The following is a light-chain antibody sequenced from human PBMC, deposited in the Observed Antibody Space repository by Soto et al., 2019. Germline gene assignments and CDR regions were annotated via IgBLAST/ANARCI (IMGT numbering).Light chain of an antibody. J-gene: IGLJ2*01. CDR3: QTWGSGIHVV. CDR2: LEGSGSY. CDR1: SGHSSYI. V-gene: IGLV4-60*03. Sequence: QLVLTQSSSASASLGSSVKLTCTLSSGHSSYIIAWHQQQPGKAPRYLMKLEGSGSYNKGSGVPDRFSGSSSGADRYLTISSLQSEDEADYYCQTWGSGIHVVFGGGTKVTVL.